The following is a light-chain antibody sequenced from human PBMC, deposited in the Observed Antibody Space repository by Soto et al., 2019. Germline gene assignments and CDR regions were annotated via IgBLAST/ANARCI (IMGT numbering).Light chain of an antibody. J-gene: IGKJ4*01. CDR1: QSVYNNY. Sequence: EIVLTQSPGTLSLSPGDRATLSCRASQSVYNNYLAWYQQKPGQAPRLLIYDASARFTGIPDRFSGSGSGTEFTLTISRLEPEDFAVYYCQRYGTSFSFGGVTKVEIK. CDR3: QRYGTSFS. V-gene: IGKV3-20*01. CDR2: DAS.